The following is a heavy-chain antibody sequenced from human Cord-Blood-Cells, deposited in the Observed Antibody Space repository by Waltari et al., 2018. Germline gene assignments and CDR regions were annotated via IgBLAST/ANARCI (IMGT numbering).Heavy chain of an antibody. CDR3: ARGGGVGDIVATIDY. CDR2: INTNTGNP. D-gene: IGHD5-12*01. J-gene: IGHJ4*02. CDR1: GYTFTSYA. V-gene: IGHV7-4-1*02. Sequence: QLQLVPSRSQLKKPGASVKVSCKASGYTFTSYAMIWLRQAPGQGLEWMGWINTNTGNPTYAQGFTGRFVFSLDTSVSTAYLQISSLKAEDTAVYYCARGGGVGDIVATIDYWGQGTLVTVSS.